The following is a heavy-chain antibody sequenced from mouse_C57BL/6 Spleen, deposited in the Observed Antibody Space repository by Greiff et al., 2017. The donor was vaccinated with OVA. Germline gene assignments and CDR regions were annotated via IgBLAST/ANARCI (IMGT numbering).Heavy chain of an antibody. Sequence: EVQLVESGGGLVKPGGSLKLSCAASGFTFSSYTMSWVRQTPEKRLEWVATISGGGGNTYYPDSVKGRFTISRDNAKNTLYLQMSSLMSEDTALYYCAIQGFTTVVARYFDVWGTGTTVTVSS. V-gene: IGHV5-9*01. D-gene: IGHD1-1*01. J-gene: IGHJ1*03. CDR1: GFTFSSYT. CDR3: AIQGFTTVVARYFDV. CDR2: ISGGGGNT.